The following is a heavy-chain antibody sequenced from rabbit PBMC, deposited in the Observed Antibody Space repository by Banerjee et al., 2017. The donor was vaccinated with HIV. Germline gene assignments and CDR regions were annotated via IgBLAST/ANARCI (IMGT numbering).Heavy chain of an antibody. Sequence: QSLEESGGGLVQPEGSLTLTCTASGFSFSSSYYMCWVRQAPGKGLEWIGCIYTGSGSTYYASWAKGRFTISKTSSTTVTLQMTSLTAADTATYFCARAPYAGYGSYAYVAYFDLWGPGTLVTVS. CDR2: IYTGSGST. V-gene: IGHV1S40*01. CDR1: GFSFSSSYY. CDR3: ARAPYAGYGSYAYVAYFDL. D-gene: IGHD6-1*01. J-gene: IGHJ4*01.